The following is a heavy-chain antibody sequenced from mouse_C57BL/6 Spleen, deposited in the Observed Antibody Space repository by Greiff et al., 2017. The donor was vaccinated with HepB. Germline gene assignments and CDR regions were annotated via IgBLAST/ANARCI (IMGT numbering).Heavy chain of an antibody. Sequence: QVQLQQSGAELVRPGASVTLSCKASGYTFTDYEMHWVKQTPVHGLEWIGAIDPETGGTAYNQKFKGKAILTADKSSSTAYMELRSLTSEDSAFYYCTREGFYYGPFAYWGQGTLVTVSA. J-gene: IGHJ3*01. D-gene: IGHD1-2*01. CDR3: TREGFYYGPFAY. CDR2: IDPETGGT. CDR1: GYTFTDYE. V-gene: IGHV1-15*01.